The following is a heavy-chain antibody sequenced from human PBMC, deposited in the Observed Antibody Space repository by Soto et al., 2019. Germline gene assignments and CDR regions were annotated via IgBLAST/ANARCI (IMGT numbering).Heavy chain of an antibody. Sequence: LSLTCPVSGGSISSYYWSWIRQPPGKGLEWIGYIYYSGSTNYNPSLKSRVTISVDTSKNQFSLKLSSVTAADTAVYYCARVQHPRHGATISFYFDYWGQGTLVTVSS. V-gene: IGHV4-59*01. CDR1: GGSISSYY. D-gene: IGHD5-12*01. J-gene: IGHJ4*02. CDR3: ARVQHPRHGATISFYFDY. CDR2: IYYSGST.